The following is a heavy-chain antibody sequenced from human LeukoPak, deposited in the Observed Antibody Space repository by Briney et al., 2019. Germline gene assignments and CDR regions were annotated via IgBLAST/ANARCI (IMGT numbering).Heavy chain of an antibody. V-gene: IGHV1-2*02. Sequence: ASVKVSCKASGYTFTGYDMHWVRQAPGQGLEWMGWINPNSGGTNYAQKFQGRVTMTRDTSISTAYMELSRLRSDDTAVYYCARAEGGIVVVPAAKYYFDYWGQGTLVTVSS. CDR2: INPNSGGT. J-gene: IGHJ4*02. D-gene: IGHD2-2*01. CDR3: ARAEGGIVVVPAAKYYFDY. CDR1: GYTFTGYD.